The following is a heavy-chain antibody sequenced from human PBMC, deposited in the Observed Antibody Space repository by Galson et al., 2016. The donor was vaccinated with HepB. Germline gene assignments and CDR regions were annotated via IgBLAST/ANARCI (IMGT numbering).Heavy chain of an antibody. Sequence: SLRLSCAASGFAFSTNTMHWVRQAPGKGLEYVSTINLNGDVIAYLDYVQGRFTISRDNSKNTLYLQMNSLRTEDTAVYYFVKEVFGSIDYWGQGTLVTVSS. CDR2: INLNGDVI. V-gene: IGHV3-64D*06. D-gene: IGHD1-14*01. J-gene: IGHJ4*02. CDR1: GFAFSTNT. CDR3: VKEVFGSIDY.